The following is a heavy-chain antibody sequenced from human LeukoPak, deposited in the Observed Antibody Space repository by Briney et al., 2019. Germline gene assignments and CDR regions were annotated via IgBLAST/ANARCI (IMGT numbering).Heavy chain of an antibody. J-gene: IGHJ4*02. V-gene: IGHV1-18*01. CDR3: ARSEYSSSHSEFDY. Sequence: ASVTVSCKASGYTFTSYGISWVRQAPGQGLEWMGWISAYNGNTNYAQKLQGRVTMTTDTSTSTAYMELRSLRSDDTAVYYCARSEYSSSHSEFDYWGQGTLVTVSS. CDR2: ISAYNGNT. D-gene: IGHD6-6*01. CDR1: GYTFTSYG.